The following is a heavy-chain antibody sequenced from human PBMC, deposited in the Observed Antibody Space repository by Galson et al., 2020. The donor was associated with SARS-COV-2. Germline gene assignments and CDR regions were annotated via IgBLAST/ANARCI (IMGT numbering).Heavy chain of an antibody. V-gene: IGHV3-48*02. CDR3: ARARRWYPLDY. D-gene: IGHD2-15*01. Sequence: GGSLRLSCAASGFRFSSFSMSWVRQAPGKGLEWVSYISSSSVIYYADSVKGRFTISRDNATNSLYLQMNSLRDEDTAVYYCARARRWYPLDYWGRGTLVTVSS. J-gene: IGHJ4*02. CDR1: GFRFSSFS. CDR2: ISSSSVI.